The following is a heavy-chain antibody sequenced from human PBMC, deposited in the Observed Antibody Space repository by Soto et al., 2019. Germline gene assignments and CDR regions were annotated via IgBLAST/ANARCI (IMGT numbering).Heavy chain of an antibody. V-gene: IGHV3-30*18. D-gene: IGHD3-3*01. CDR2: ISYDGSNE. CDR3: AKYTYYVDGNGYYIFDY. J-gene: IGHJ4*02. CDR1: GFTFSSYG. Sequence: QVQLVESGGGVVQPGRSLRLSCAVSGFTFSSYGMHWVRQAPGKGLGWVAHISYDGSNEHYVDYVKSRFTVSRENSKNTLYLQMNSVRAEDTSVYYCAKYTYYVDGNGYYIFDYWGQGTLVTVSS.